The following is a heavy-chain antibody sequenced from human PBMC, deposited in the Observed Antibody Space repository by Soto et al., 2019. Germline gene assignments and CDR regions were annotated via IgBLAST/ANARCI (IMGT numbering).Heavy chain of an antibody. CDR3: AKSRVAGKLGFFGY. Sequence: PGGSLRLSCAASGFTFSIYAMSWVRQAPGKGLEWVSTISGSGGSTYYADSVKGRFTISRDNPKNTLYLQMNSLRAEDTAVYYCAKSRVAGKLGFFGYWGQAPLVTVSS. V-gene: IGHV3-23*01. CDR2: ISGSGGST. J-gene: IGHJ4*02. CDR1: GFTFSIYA. D-gene: IGHD5-18*01.